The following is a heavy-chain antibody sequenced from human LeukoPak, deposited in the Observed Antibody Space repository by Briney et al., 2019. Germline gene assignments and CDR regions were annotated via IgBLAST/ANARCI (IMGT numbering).Heavy chain of an antibody. CDR3: ASFSPRSGYYYY. J-gene: IGHJ4*02. V-gene: IGHV4-4*07. CDR1: GGSISSYY. Sequence: SETLSLTCTVSGGSISSYYWSWIRQPAGKGLEWIGRIYTSGSTNYNPSLKSRVTMSVDTSKNQFSLKLSSVTAADTAVYYCASFSPRSGYYYYWGQGTLVTVSS. D-gene: IGHD3-22*01. CDR2: IYTSGST.